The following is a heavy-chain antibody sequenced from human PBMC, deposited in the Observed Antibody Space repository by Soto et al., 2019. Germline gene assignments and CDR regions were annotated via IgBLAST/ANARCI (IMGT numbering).Heavy chain of an antibody. J-gene: IGHJ1*01. V-gene: IGHV3-23*01. CDR3: AKKSYYYDTSGYSEYFQH. Sequence: GGSLRLSCAASGFTFTSFAMSWVRQAPGEGLEWVAAVSGNGATTHYADSVKGRFTVSRDNSRNTVYLQLNSLRAEDTAVFYCAKKSYYYDTSGYSEYFQHWGQGTLVTVSS. CDR2: VSGNGATT. D-gene: IGHD3-22*01. CDR1: GFTFTSFA.